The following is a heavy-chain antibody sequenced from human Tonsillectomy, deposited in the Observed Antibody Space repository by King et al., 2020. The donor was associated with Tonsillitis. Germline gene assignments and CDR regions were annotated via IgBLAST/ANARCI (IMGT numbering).Heavy chain of an antibody. CDR1: GGSISSSSYY. Sequence: QLQESGPGLVKPSETLSLTCTVSGGSISSSSYYWGWIRQPPGKGLECIGNIYYSGSTYYNPSLKSRVTISVDTSKNQFSLKLSSVTAADTAVYYCARHFWAGRDGYNAWYFDLWGRGTLVTVSS. D-gene: IGHD5-24*01. CDR3: ARHFWAGRDGYNAWYFDL. J-gene: IGHJ2*01. V-gene: IGHV4-39*01. CDR2: IYYSGST.